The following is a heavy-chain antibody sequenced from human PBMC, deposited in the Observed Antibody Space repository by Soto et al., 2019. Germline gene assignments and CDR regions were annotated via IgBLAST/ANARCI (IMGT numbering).Heavy chain of an antibody. V-gene: IGHV5-10-1*01. CDR3: ATTPPHSSSWYWFDP. Sequence: GESLKISCKGSGYSFTSYWISWVRQMPGKGLEWMGRIDPSDSYTTYSPSFQGHVTISADKSISTAYLQWSSLKASDTAMYYCATTPPHSSSWYWFDPWGQGTLVTVS. D-gene: IGHD6-13*01. CDR1: GYSFTSYW. J-gene: IGHJ5*02. CDR2: IDPSDSYT.